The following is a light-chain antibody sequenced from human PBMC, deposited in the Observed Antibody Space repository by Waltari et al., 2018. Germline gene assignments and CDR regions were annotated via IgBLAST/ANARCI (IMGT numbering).Light chain of an antibody. CDR2: SNT. CDR1: SSNIGTNT. CDR3: AAWDDSLHGPV. V-gene: IGLV1-44*01. Sequence: QSVLTQPPSASATPGQRVTISCSGSSSNIGTNTVNWYQQLPGTAPKLLIYSNTQRPSGVPDRFSGSKSGTSASLAISGLQSEDETDYYYAAWDDSLHGPVFGGGTKVTVL. J-gene: IGLJ2*01.